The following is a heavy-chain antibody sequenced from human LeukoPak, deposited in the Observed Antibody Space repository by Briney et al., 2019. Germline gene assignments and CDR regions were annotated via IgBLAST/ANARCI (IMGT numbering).Heavy chain of an antibody. CDR1: GGSISSYY. Sequence: KPSETLSLTCTVSGGSISSYYWSWIRQPPGKGLEWIGYIYYSGSTNYNPSLKSRVTISVDTSENQFSLKLSSVTAADTAVYYCARDLSDCSGGTCYYYFDYWGQGTRVTVSS. CDR3: ARDLSDCSGGTCYYYFDY. D-gene: IGHD2-15*01. V-gene: IGHV4-59*01. CDR2: IYYSGST. J-gene: IGHJ4*02.